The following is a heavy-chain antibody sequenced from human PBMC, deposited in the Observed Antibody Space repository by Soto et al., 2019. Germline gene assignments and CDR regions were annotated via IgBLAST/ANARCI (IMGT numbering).Heavy chain of an antibody. V-gene: IGHV4-61*08. Sequence: SETLSLTCTVSCGSISSCGYYWSWIRQHPGKGLEWIGYIYYSGSTNYNPSLKSRVTISVDTSKNQFSLKLSSVTAADTAVYYCARAYGDYVFDYWGQGTLVTVS. J-gene: IGHJ4*02. CDR3: ARAYGDYVFDY. D-gene: IGHD4-17*01. CDR2: IYYSGST. CDR1: CGSISSCGYY.